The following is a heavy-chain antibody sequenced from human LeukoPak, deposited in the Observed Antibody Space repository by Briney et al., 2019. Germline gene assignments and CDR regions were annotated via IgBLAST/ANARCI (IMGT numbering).Heavy chain of an antibody. CDR1: GFDFSKYT. D-gene: IGHD6-6*01. CDR3: ARVVLDHF. V-gene: IGHV3-21*06. J-gene: IGHJ4*02. Sequence: GGSLRLSCAASGFDFSKYTMSWVRQAPGKGLEWVSSISSGSRRIHYADSMRGRFTISRDNAKSSVYLQMHNLRVEDTATYFCARVVLDHFWGRGTLVTVSS. CDR2: ISSGSRRI.